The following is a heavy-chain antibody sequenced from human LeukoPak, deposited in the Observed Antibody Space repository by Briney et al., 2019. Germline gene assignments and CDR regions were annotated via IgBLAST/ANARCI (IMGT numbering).Heavy chain of an antibody. V-gene: IGHV3-21*01. J-gene: IGHJ3*01. CDR2: IDTTTNYI. Sequence: GGSLRLSCAASGFTFSTYSMNWGRRAPGKGLEWVSFIDTTTNYIYYGASVKGRFTISRDNAKNSLYLQMNGLRAEDTAVYYCARGRSITLLRGVAMSDGFDFWGQGAMVTVSS. CDR1: GFTFSTYS. CDR3: ARGRSITLLRGVAMSDGFDF. D-gene: IGHD3-10*01.